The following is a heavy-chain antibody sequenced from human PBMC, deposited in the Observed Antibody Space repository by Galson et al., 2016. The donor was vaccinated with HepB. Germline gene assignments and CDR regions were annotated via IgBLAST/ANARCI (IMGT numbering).Heavy chain of an antibody. D-gene: IGHD3-10*01. J-gene: IGHJ4*02. CDR1: GYTFTDYG. Sequence: SVKVSCKASGYTFTDYGISWVRQAPGQGLEWMAWISGYKGYTKYAQKVQDRVTLSTDTSTSTAFMELGSLRADDTAVYYCARDRNYGSGDPYYFEYWGQGTLVTVSS. CDR3: ARDRNYGSGDPYYFEY. V-gene: IGHV1-18*01. CDR2: ISGYKGYT.